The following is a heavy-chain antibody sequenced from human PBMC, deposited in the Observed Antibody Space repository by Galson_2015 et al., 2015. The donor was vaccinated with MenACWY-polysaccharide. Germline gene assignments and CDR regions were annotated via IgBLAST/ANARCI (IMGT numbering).Heavy chain of an antibody. D-gene: IGHD1-26*01. CDR3: ARVEKYSGSFYILY. Sequence: SEPLSLTCAVSVYSIRSGYFWGWIRQPPGKGLEWIASIFHSGTTYYNPSLKSRVTISVDTSKNQFSLKLSSVTAADTAVYYCARVEKYSGSFYILYWGQGTLVTVSS. CDR1: VYSIRSGYF. CDR2: IFHSGTT. V-gene: IGHV4-38-2*01. J-gene: IGHJ4*02.